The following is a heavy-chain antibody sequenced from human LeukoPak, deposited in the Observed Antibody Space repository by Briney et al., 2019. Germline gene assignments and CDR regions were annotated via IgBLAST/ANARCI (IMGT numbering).Heavy chain of an antibody. J-gene: IGHJ4*02. D-gene: IGHD4-17*01. CDR2: IYYSGAI. CDR1: GDSMRSYF. V-gene: IGHV4-59*12. CDR3: ARVMTTVTSYYFDY. Sequence: NTSETLSLTCTVSGDSMRSYFWSWIRQPPGKGLEWIGYIYYSGAINYNPFLKSRVTISVDASKNQFSLKLSSVTAADTAVYYCARVMTTVTSYYFDYWGQGTLVTVSS.